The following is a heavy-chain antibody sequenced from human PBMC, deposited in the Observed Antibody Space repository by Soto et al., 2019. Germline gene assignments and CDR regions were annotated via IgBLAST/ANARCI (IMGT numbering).Heavy chain of an antibody. CDR2: VFFDGSRE. J-gene: IGHJ6*02. V-gene: IGHV3-30*03. CDR3: ARDGYCSGIRCDSDNYYGLDV. D-gene: IGHD2-15*01. CDR1: GFTFSNFG. Sequence: QVQLVESGGGVVQPGGSLRLSCAASGFTFSNFGMHWVRQAPGKGLEWVAVVFFDGSREFYADSVMGRFSLSRDNSKNTMYLQMSSLRADDTAVYYCARDGYCSGIRCDSDNYYGLDVWGRGTRVTVS.